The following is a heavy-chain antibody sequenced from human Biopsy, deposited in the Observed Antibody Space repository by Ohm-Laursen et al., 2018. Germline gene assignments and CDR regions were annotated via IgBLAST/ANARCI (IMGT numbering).Heavy chain of an antibody. J-gene: IGHJ4*02. CDR3: ARDRMTDVFGGPTRTDVFDS. CDR2: VNHNSGAT. CDR1: GSTFNDYF. V-gene: IGHV1-2*02. Sequence: ASSVKVSCKASGSTFNDYFIHWVRQSPGQGLEWMGWVNHNSGATNSAENFRDRVTLTRDTSISAVYIELRRLKSDDAAVYYCARDRMTDVFGGPTRTDVFDSWGQGTPVTVSS. D-gene: IGHD3-10*01.